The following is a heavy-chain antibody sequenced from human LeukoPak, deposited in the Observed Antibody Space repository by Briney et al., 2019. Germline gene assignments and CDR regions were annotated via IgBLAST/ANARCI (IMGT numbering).Heavy chain of an antibody. D-gene: IGHD3-3*01. Sequence: GESLKISCKGSGYSFSGYWIGWVRQIHGKGLEWMGIIFPRDSDTEYSPSFQGQATMSVDKSINTAYLQWSSLRASDTAMYYCVRLGDTDFWSGYYYDNWGQGTLVTVSS. CDR2: IFPRDSDT. CDR1: GYSFSGYW. J-gene: IGHJ4*02. CDR3: VRLGDTDFWSGYYYDN. V-gene: IGHV5-51*01.